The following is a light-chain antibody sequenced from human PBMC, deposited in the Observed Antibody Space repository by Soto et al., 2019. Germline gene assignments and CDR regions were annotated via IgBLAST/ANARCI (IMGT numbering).Light chain of an antibody. V-gene: IGKV3-20*01. J-gene: IGKJ1*01. Sequence: EIVLTQSPGTLSLSPGERATLSCRASQSVSSSYLAWYQQKPGQAPRLLIYGASSRATGIPDRFSGSGSGTDFTLTISRLEPEDFAVYYCQQYGSSQATFGQGTKVE. CDR2: GAS. CDR3: QQYGSSQAT. CDR1: QSVSSSY.